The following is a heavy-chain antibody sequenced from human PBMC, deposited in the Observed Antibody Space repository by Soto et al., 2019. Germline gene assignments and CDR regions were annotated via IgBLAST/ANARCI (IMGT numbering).Heavy chain of an antibody. V-gene: IGHV3-23*01. CDR2: ISGSGGST. Sequence: GGSLRLSCAASGFTFSSYAMNWVRQAPGKGLEWVSAISGSGGSTYYADSVKGRFTISRDSSKNTLYLQMNGLRAEDTALYYCARWFTYGNFDYFDYWGQGTQVTVSS. D-gene: IGHD3-10*01. CDR3: ARWFTYGNFDYFDY. J-gene: IGHJ4*02. CDR1: GFTFSSYA.